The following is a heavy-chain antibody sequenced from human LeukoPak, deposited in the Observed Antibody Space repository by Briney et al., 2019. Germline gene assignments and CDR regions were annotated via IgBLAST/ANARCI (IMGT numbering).Heavy chain of an antibody. Sequence: PGGSLRLSCAASGFTVSSNYMSWVRQAPGKGLEWVSVIYSGGSTYYADSVKGRFTISRDNSKNTLYLQMNSLRAEDTAVYYCARRIVTYFYYGMDVWGQGTTVTVSS. D-gene: IGHD2-15*01. J-gene: IGHJ6*02. CDR2: IYSGGST. V-gene: IGHV3-66*01. CDR1: GFTVSSNY. CDR3: ARRIVTYFYYGMDV.